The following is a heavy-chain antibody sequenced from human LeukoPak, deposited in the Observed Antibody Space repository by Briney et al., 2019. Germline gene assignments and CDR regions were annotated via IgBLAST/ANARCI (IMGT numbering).Heavy chain of an antibody. CDR2: INLRGDAT. V-gene: IGHV1-46*01. CDR3: ARKWSSRDWFDP. Sequence: GASVKLSCKASGYSSTYVFTTYPIHWVRQAPGQGLEWLGMINLRGDATIYAQKFQGRVTMTSDSSTTTVYMELSSLKSEDTGLYYCARKWSSRDWFDPWGQGTLVTVSS. CDR1: GYSSTYVFTTYP. D-gene: IGHD2-8*01. J-gene: IGHJ5*02.